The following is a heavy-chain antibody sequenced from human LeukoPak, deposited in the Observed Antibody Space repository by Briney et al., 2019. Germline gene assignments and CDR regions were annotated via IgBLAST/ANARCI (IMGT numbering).Heavy chain of an antibody. CDR2: IYYSGST. D-gene: IGHD1-1*01. CDR3: ARDESYWNAPADAFDI. CDR1: GGSISSSSYY. V-gene: IGHV4-39*07. Sequence: PSETLSLTCTVSGGSISSSSYYWGWIRQPPGKGLEWIGSIYYSGSTYYNPSLKSRVTISVDTSKNQFSLKLSSVTAADTAVYYCARDESYWNAPADAFDIWGQGTMVTVSS. J-gene: IGHJ3*02.